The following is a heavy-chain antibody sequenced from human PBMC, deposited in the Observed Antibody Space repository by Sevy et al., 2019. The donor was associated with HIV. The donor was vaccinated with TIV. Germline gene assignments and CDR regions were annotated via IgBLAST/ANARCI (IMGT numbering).Heavy chain of an antibody. J-gene: IGHJ6*02. CDR2: ISYDGSDK. V-gene: IGHV3-30-3*01. Sequence: GGSLRLSCAASGFAFSNYYAMHWVRQAPGKGLEWVALISYDGSDKYYADSVKGRFTVSRDKFKNPLCLQMNSLTTEDTAVYYCARPRANYVDHYFFYAMDVWGQGTTVTVSS. CDR3: ARPRANYVDHYFFYAMDV. CDR1: GFAFSNYYA. D-gene: IGHD4-17*01.